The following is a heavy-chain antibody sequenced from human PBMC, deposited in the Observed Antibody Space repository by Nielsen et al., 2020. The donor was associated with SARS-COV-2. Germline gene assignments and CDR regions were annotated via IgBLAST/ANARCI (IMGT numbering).Heavy chain of an antibody. V-gene: IGHV1-2*06. CDR3: ARDRQYNWNDYNGMDV. D-gene: IGHD1-1*01. CDR2: INPHSGGT. CDR1: GYTFTGYL. Sequence: ASVKVSCKASGYTFTGYLMHWVRQAPGQGLEWMGRINPHSGGTNNAQKFQGRVTMTRDTSISTAYMELSRLRSDDTAVYYCARDRQYNWNDYNGMDVWGQGSTVTVSS. J-gene: IGHJ6*02.